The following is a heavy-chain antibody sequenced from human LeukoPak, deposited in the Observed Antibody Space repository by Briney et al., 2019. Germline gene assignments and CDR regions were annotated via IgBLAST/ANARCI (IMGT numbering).Heavy chain of an antibody. Sequence: AAVNLSCKASGGTFRSYALSWVRPAPRQGIEGMGWISAYNGNTNYAQKLQRRDTMTTDTSTSTAYMELRSLRSDDTAVYYCARDSYVVTPNLDYWGQGTLVTVSS. CDR1: GGTFRSYA. CDR2: ISAYNGNT. D-gene: IGHD4-23*01. J-gene: IGHJ4*02. CDR3: ARDSYVVTPNLDY. V-gene: IGHV1-18*01.